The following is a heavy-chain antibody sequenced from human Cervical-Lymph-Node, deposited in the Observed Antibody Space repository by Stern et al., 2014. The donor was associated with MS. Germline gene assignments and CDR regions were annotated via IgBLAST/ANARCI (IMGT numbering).Heavy chain of an antibody. CDR3: AKGRTVAGKGVGAFDI. V-gene: IGHV3-30*18. J-gene: IGHJ3*02. CDR2: ISYDVNDK. CDR1: GFTFSNFG. D-gene: IGHD6-19*01. Sequence: VQLLESGGGVVQPGRSLRLSCAASGFTFSNFGMHWVRQAPGKGLEWVAIISYDVNDKNYADSVKGRFTISRDNSKNTVYLQINSLRVEDTAMYYCAKGRTVAGKGVGAFDIWGQGTMVTVSS.